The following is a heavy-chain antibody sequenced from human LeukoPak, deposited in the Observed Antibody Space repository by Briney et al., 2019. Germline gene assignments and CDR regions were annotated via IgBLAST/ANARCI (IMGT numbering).Heavy chain of an antibody. Sequence: PSETLSLTCTVSGYSISSGYYWGWIRQPPGKGLEWIGSIYHSGSTYYNPSLKSRVTISVDTSKNQFSLKLSSVTAADTAVYYCARCGRRGRLMATARYNWFDPWGQGTLVTVSS. CDR1: GYSISSGYY. J-gene: IGHJ5*02. CDR2: IYHSGST. CDR3: ARCGRRGRLMATARYNWFDP. D-gene: IGHD5-24*01. V-gene: IGHV4-38-2*02.